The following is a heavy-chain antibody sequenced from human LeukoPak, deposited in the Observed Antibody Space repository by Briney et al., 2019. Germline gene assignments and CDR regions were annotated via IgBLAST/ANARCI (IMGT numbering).Heavy chain of an antibody. D-gene: IGHD3-10*01. Sequence: GGSLRLSCEAFRFTFSSYVMHGVRQSPGKGLEWVALIWFDGSDENYSDSVKGRFTISRDNSNNTLYLKMYNLTADDTAVNYPHITSRTLTSLVCPGPEYFCDSWGQGTLVTVSS. CDR3: HITSRTLTSLVCPGPEYFCDS. CDR2: IWFDGSDE. CDR1: RFTFSSYV. J-gene: IGHJ4*02. V-gene: IGHV3-33*03.